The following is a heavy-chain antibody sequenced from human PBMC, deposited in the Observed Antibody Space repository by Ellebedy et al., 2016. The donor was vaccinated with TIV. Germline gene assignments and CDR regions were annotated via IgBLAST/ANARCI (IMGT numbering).Heavy chain of an antibody. CDR3: ASTNFSAGSGYHPHDY. CDR2: ILYSGST. V-gene: IGHV4-59*08. D-gene: IGHD5-12*01. CDR1: GSSISNYY. Sequence: MPSETLSLTCTVPGSSISNYYWSWIRQPPGKGLEWIRSILYSGSTKYNPSLKSRVTISVDTSKNQFSLNLNSVTAADTAVYFCASTNFSAGSGYHPHDYWGQGILVTVSS. J-gene: IGHJ4*02.